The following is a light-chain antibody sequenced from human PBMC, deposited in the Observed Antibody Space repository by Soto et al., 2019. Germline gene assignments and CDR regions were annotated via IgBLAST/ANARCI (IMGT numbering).Light chain of an antibody. J-gene: IGLJ2*01. CDR1: NIGSKN. CDR3: QVWESSTVV. Sequence: SYELTQPLSVSVALGQTARITCGGNNIGSKNVHWYQQKPGQAPVLVIYRDSNRPSVIPERFSGSNSGNTATLTISRAQAGDEADYSCQVWESSTVVFGGGTTVTVL. V-gene: IGLV3-9*01. CDR2: RDS.